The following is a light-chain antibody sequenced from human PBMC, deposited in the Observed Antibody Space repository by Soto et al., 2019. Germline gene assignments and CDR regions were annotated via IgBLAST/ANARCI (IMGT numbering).Light chain of an antibody. CDR3: QQYNNWPFS. CDR2: DVS. Sequence: EIVLTQSPGTLSLSPRERATLSCRASQSVSSYLAWYQQKPGQAPRLLIYDVSIRATGVPARFSATGSETDFTLTISGLQSEDSAVYFCQQYNNWPFSFGQGTRLEI. V-gene: IGKV3-15*01. J-gene: IGKJ5*01. CDR1: QSVSSY.